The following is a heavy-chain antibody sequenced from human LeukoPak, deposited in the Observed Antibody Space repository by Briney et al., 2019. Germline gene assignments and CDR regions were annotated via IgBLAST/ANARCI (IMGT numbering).Heavy chain of an antibody. D-gene: IGHD4-17*01. J-gene: IGHJ6*01. V-gene: IGHV3-9*01. Sequence: GGSLRLSCAASGFTFSSYWMHWVRQAPGKGLEWVSGISWNSGSIGYADSVKGRFTISRDNAKNSLYLQMNSLRAEDTALYYCAKDRGGYTVTTRPYYYYYGMDVWGQGTTVTVSS. CDR2: ISWNSGSI. CDR1: GFTFSSYW. CDR3: AKDRGGYTVTTRPYYYYYGMDV.